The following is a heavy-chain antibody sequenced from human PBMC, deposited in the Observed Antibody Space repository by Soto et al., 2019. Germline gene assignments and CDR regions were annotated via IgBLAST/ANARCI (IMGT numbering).Heavy chain of an antibody. CDR2: INQDGSEK. D-gene: IGHD1-20*01. Sequence: EVQLVESGGGLVRPGGSLRLSCAASGFTFTGYCMNWVRQAPGEGLEWVATINQDGSEKYYVDYVKGRFTISRDNVDNSLYLQMNRLSAVDTAVYYCTRGGCKPERYNCSDSWGQGTLVTVSS. J-gene: IGHJ4*02. CDR1: GFTFTGYC. V-gene: IGHV3-7*01. CDR3: TRGGCKPERYNCSDS.